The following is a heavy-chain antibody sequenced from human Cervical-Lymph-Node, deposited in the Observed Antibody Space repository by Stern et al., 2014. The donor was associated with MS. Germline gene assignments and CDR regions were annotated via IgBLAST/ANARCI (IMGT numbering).Heavy chain of an antibody. CDR1: GVTFSTDN. D-gene: IGHD5-12*01. CDR2: IIPIFGTA. J-gene: IGHJ4*02. Sequence: QVQLVQSGAEAEKPGSSVKVSCKGSGVTFSTDNISWVRQAPGQGLEWMGGIIPIFGTADYAQKFQDRVTIIAAESTSEVHMELSSLRSEDTGVYYCARLGSGYDSSYLDFWGQGTLVTVSS. V-gene: IGHV1-69*01. CDR3: ARLGSGYDSSYLDF.